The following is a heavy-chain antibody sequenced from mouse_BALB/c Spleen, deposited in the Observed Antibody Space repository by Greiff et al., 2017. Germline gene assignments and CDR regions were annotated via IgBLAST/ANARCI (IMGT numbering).Heavy chain of an antibody. CDR2: ISSGGGST. V-gene: IGHV5-12-1*01. Sequence: EVKLVESGAGLVKPGGSLKLSCAASGFAFSSYDMSWVRQTPEKRLEWVAYISSGGGSTYYPDTVKGRFTISRDNAKNTLYLQISSLKSEDTAMYYCARPYGSGYYWYFDDWGEGTTVTVSS. D-gene: IGHD1-1*01. J-gene: IGHJ1*01. CDR3: ARPYGSGYYWYFDD. CDR1: GFAFSSYD.